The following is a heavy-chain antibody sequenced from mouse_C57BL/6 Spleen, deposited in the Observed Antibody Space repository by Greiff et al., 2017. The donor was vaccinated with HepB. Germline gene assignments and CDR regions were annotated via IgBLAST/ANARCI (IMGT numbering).Heavy chain of an antibody. CDR3: TLGNPWFAY. D-gene: IGHD2-1*01. Sequence: VQLQQSGTVLARPGASVKMSCKTSGYTFTSYWMHWVKQRPGQGLEWIGAIYPGNSDTSYNQKFKGKAKLTAGTSASTAYMELSSLTNEDSAVYYCTLGNPWFAYGGQGTLVTVSA. CDR1: GYTFTSYW. J-gene: IGHJ3*01. CDR2: IYPGNSDT. V-gene: IGHV1-5*01.